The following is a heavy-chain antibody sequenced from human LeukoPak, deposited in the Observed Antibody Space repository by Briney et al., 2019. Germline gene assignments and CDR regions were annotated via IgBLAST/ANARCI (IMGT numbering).Heavy chain of an antibody. D-gene: IGHD2-2*01. CDR2: IWYDGSNK. CDR3: ARTIGYCSSTSCSNYYYYYGMDV. CDR1: GFTFSSYG. V-gene: IGHV3-33*01. J-gene: IGHJ6*02. Sequence: GGSLRLSCAASGFTFSSYGMHWVRQAPGMGLEWVAVIWYDGSNKYYADSVKGRFTISRDNSKNTLYLQMNSLRAEDTAVYYCARTIGYCSSTSCSNYYYYYGMDVWGQGTTVTVSS.